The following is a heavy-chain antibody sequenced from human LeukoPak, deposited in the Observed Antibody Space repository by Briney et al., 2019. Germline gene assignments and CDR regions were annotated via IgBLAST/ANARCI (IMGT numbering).Heavy chain of an antibody. Sequence: SETLSLTCAVYGGSFSGYYWSCIRQPPGKGLEWIGEINHSGSTNYNPSLKSRVTISVDTSKNQFSLKLSSVTAADTAVYYCARGLGYYGILTGYYSNWFDPWGQGTLVTVSS. CDR3: ARGLGYYGILTGYYSNWFDP. CDR2: INHSGST. D-gene: IGHD3-9*01. V-gene: IGHV4-34*01. CDR1: GGSFSGYY. J-gene: IGHJ5*02.